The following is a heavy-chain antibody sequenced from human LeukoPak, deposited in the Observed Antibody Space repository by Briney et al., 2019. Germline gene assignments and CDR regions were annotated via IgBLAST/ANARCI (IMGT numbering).Heavy chain of an antibody. J-gene: IGHJ5*02. CDR3: AKGTAYYYDSSGFAGPFDP. D-gene: IGHD3-22*01. Sequence: SGGSLRLSCAASGFTFSSYGMHWVRQAPGKGLEWVTFIRYDGSNKYYADSVKGRFTISRDNSKNTLYLQMNSLRAEDTAVYYCAKGTAYYYDSSGFAGPFDPWGQGTLVTVSS. V-gene: IGHV3-30*02. CDR2: IRYDGSNK. CDR1: GFTFSSYG.